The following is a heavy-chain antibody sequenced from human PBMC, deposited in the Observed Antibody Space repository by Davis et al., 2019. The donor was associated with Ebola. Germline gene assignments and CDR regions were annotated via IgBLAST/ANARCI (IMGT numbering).Heavy chain of an antibody. CDR3: AREAMGPYYYYYVMDV. Sequence: GGSLRLSCAASGFTFSSYGMHWVRQAPGKGLEWVAVISYDGSNKYYADSVKGRFTISRDNSKNTLYLQMNSLRAEDTAVYYCAREAMGPYYYYYVMDVWGQGTTVTVSS. V-gene: IGHV3-30*03. CDR1: GFTFSSYG. CDR2: ISYDGSNK. D-gene: IGHD5-18*01. J-gene: IGHJ6*02.